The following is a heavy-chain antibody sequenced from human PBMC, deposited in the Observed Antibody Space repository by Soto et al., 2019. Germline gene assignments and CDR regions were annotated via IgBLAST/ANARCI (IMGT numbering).Heavy chain of an antibody. V-gene: IGHV3-7*01. CDR2: IMKDGSTK. J-gene: IGHJ4*02. CDR1: GFTFSSYW. D-gene: IGHD3-16*01. CDR3: ASDPDYGNPDH. Sequence: GGSLRLSCAASGFTFSSYWMSWVRQAPGKGLEWVASIMKDGSTKYYVDSVKGRFTISRDNAKNSLYLQMNSLGADDTAVYYCASDPDYGNPDHWGQGTLVTVSS.